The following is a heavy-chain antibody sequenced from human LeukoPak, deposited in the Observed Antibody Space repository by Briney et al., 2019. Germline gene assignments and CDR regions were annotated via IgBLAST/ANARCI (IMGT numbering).Heavy chain of an antibody. CDR1: GFTFSSYA. CDR3: ARESAADHFDY. J-gene: IGHJ4*02. CDR2: ISYDGSNK. Sequence: PGGSLRLSCAASGFTFSSYAMHWVRQAPGKGLEWVAVISYDGSNKYYADSVKGRFTISRDNSKNTLYLQMNSLRAEDTAVYYCARESAADHFDYWGQGTLVTVSS. D-gene: IGHD6-13*01. V-gene: IGHV3-30-3*01.